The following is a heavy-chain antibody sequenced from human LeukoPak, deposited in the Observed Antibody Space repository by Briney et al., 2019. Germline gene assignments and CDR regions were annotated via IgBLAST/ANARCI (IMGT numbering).Heavy chain of an antibody. CDR1: GFTFSSFV. D-gene: IGHD1-1*01. Sequence: GGSLRLSCGASGFTFSSFVMSWVRQTPGKGLEWVATITAGGSNTYYADSVKGRFTISRDNSKNTLHLQMNSLRAEDTAVYYCATRGTSATKYFADWGQGTLVSVSS. J-gene: IGHJ4*02. CDR2: ITAGGSNT. V-gene: IGHV3-23*01. CDR3: ATRGTSATKYFAD.